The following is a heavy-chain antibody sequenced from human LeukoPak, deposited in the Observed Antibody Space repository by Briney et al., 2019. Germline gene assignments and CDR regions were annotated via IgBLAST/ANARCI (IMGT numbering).Heavy chain of an antibody. CDR2: INHSGST. V-gene: IGHV4-34*01. D-gene: IGHD3-22*01. CDR3: ARGTEYYDSSGYYYVEYFQH. J-gene: IGHJ1*01. Sequence: SETLSLTCAVYGGSFSGYYWSWIRQPPGKGLEWIGEINHSGSTNYNPSLKSRATISVDTSKNQFSLKLSSVTAADTAVYYCARGTEYYDSSGYYYVEYFQHWGQGTLVTVSS. CDR1: GGSFSGYY.